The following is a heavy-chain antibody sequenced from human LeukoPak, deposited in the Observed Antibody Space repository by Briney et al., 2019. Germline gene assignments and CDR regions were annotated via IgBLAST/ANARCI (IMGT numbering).Heavy chain of an antibody. CDR1: GFTSDCCA. D-gene: IGHD4-17*01. V-gene: IGHV3-23*01. Sequence: GGSLRLSCAASGFTSDCCAMSWVRQAPGKGLEWVSAISGSGANTYYADSVKGRFTISRDNSKNTLYLQMNSLRAEDTAVYYCAIPPTTVTVGYWGQGTLVTVSS. CDR2: ISGSGANT. CDR3: AIPPTTVTVGY. J-gene: IGHJ4*02.